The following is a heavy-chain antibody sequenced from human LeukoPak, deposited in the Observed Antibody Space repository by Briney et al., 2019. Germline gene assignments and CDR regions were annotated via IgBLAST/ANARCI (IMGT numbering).Heavy chain of an antibody. CDR2: IYHSGST. CDR1: GYSISSGYY. D-gene: IGHD4-17*01. V-gene: IGHV4-38-2*02. CDR3: ASLSVTTDWFDP. J-gene: IGHJ5*02. Sequence: SETLSLTCTVSGYSISSGYYWGWIRQPPGKGLEWIGSIYHSGSTYYNPSLKSRVTISVDTSKNQFSLKLSSVTAADTAVYYCASLSVTTDWFDPWGQGTLVTVSS.